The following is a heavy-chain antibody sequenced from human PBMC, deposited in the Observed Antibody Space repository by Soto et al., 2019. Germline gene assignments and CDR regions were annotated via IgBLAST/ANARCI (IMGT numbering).Heavy chain of an antibody. J-gene: IGHJ4*01. CDR1: GYSFTSYW. CDR3: AKLGFVLMELYYFHQ. Sequence: GESLKISCKGSGYSFTSYWIGWVRQMPGKGLEWMGIIYPGDSDTRYSPSFQGQVTISRDNSKNTVHLQLDSLRAEDTAVYFCAKLGFVLMELYYFHQWGHGTLVTVSS. CDR2: IYPGDSDT. V-gene: IGHV5-51*01. D-gene: IGHD2-8*01.